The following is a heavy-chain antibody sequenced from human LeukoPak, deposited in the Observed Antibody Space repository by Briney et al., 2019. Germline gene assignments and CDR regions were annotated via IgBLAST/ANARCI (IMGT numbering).Heavy chain of an antibody. CDR2: IVVGSGNT. Sequence: SVKVSCEASGFTFTSSAMQWVRQARGQRLEWIGWIVVGSGNTNYAQKFQERVTITRDMSTSTAYMELSSLRSEDTAVYYCAAAPKYNWNPNWFDPWGQGTLVTVSS. V-gene: IGHV1-58*02. CDR1: GFTFTSSA. D-gene: IGHD1-20*01. J-gene: IGHJ5*02. CDR3: AAAPKYNWNPNWFDP.